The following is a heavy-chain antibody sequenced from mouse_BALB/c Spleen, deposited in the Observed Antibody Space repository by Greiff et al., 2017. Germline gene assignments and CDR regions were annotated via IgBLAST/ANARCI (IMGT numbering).Heavy chain of an antibody. V-gene: IGHV3-6*02. Sequence: DVQLQESGPGLVKPSQSLSLTCSVTGYSITSGYYWNWIRQFPGNKLEWMGYISYDGSNNYNPSLKNRISITRDTSKNQFFLKLNSVTTEDTATYYCARDHYYGFDYWGQGTTLTVSS. CDR2: ISYDGSN. D-gene: IGHD1-2*01. CDR3: ARDHYYGFDY. J-gene: IGHJ2*01. CDR1: GYSITSGYY.